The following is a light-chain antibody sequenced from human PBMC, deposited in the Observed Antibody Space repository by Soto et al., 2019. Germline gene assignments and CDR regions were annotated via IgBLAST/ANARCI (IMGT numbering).Light chain of an antibody. V-gene: IGKV3-20*01. Sequence: EIVLTQSPGTLSLSPGERATLSCRASQSLTSDYLAWYQQKPGQTPRLLIHGASSRATGIPDRFSGSGSATDFTLTISRLEPEDFAVYYCQQYDSSPKTFGQGTKVDI. CDR1: QSLTSDY. J-gene: IGKJ1*01. CDR3: QQYDSSPKT. CDR2: GAS.